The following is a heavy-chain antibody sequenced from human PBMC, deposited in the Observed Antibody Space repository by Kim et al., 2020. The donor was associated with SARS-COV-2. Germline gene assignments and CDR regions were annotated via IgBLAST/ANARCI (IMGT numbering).Heavy chain of an antibody. CDR3: ASERPGYSSSWYLGRGGFFDY. D-gene: IGHD6-13*01. Sequence: SETLSLTCAVYGGSFSGSSWSWIRQPPGKGLEWIGEINHSGSTNYNPSLKSRVTISIDTSKNQFSLRLTSMTAADSAVYFCASERPGYSSSWYLGRGGFFDYWGQGTLVTVSS. V-gene: IGHV4-34*01. J-gene: IGHJ4*02. CDR2: INHSGST. CDR1: GGSFSGSS.